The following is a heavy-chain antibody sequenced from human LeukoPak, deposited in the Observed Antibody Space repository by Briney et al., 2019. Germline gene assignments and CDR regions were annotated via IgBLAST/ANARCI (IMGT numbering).Heavy chain of an antibody. CDR2: ISYDGSNK. J-gene: IGHJ4*02. Sequence: PGRSLRLSCAASGFTFSSYGMHWVRQAPGKGLEWVAVISYDGSNKYYADSVKGRFTISRDNSKNTLYLQMSSLRAEDTAVYYCVHLSGGGYCSSTSCYDYWGQGTLVTVSS. D-gene: IGHD2-2*01. V-gene: IGHV3-30*03. CDR3: VHLSGGGYCSSTSCYDY. CDR1: GFTFSSYG.